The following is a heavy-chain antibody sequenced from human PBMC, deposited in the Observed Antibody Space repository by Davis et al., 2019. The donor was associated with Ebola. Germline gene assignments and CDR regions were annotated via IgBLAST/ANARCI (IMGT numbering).Heavy chain of an antibody. V-gene: IGHV1-46*01. D-gene: IGHD3-22*01. Sequence: ASVKVSCKASGGTFSSYAISWVRQAPGQGLEWMGIINPTSGSTTYAQKFQGRLTMTRDTSTTTVYMELSSLSSEDTAVYYCARAYDSSRGLDVWGQGATVSVS. CDR3: ARAYDSSRGLDV. CDR1: GGTFSSYA. CDR2: INPTSGST. J-gene: IGHJ6*02.